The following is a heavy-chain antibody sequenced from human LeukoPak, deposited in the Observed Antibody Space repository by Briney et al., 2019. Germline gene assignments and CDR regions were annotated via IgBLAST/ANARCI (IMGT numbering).Heavy chain of an antibody. Sequence: KPSGTLSLTCAVYGGSFSGYYWSWIRQPPGKGLEWIGEINHSGSTNYNPSLKSRVTISVDTSKNQFSLKLSSVTAADTAVYYCARIRYSSSWYYFDYWGQGTLVTVSS. J-gene: IGHJ4*02. CDR2: INHSGST. CDR1: GGSFSGYY. D-gene: IGHD6-13*01. V-gene: IGHV4-34*01. CDR3: ARIRYSSSWYYFDY.